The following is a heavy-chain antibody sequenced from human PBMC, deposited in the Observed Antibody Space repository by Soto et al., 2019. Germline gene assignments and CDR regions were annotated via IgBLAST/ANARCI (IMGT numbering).Heavy chain of an antibody. V-gene: IGHV1-2*02. CDR1: GYTFNDYY. Sequence: ASVKVSCKASGYTFNDYYLHWVRQAPGQGLEWMGWINPNTGGTHSAQKFQGRVTMTWDTSISTAYMELNRLRSDDTAMYYCARDPPKDTGGYWGQGTLVTVSS. D-gene: IGHD3-10*01. CDR2: INPNTGGT. CDR3: ARDPPKDTGGY. J-gene: IGHJ4*02.